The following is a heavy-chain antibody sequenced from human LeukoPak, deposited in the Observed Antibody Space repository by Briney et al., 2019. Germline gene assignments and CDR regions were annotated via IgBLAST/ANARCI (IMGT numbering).Heavy chain of an antibody. CDR2: IYYSGST. V-gene: IGHV4-59*08. J-gene: IGHJ5*02. CDR1: GGSISSYY. Sequence: SETLSLTCTVSGGSISSYYWSWIRQPPGKGLEWIGYIYYSGSTNYNPSLKSRVTISVDTSKNQFSLKLSSVTAADAAVYYCARVTGGYYLGAVMSWGQGTLVTVSS. D-gene: IGHD1-26*01. CDR3: ARVTGGYYLGAVMS.